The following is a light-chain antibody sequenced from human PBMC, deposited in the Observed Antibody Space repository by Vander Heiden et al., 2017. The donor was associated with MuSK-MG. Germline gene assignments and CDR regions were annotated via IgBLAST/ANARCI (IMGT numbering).Light chain of an antibody. Sequence: EVVVTQSPGTLSVSPGERVTLSCRASQSISRSLAWYQQKPGQPPRLLIYDASTRATGIPARFSGSGYGTEFTLTISSRQSEDFAVYYCQQYNYWPPYSFGQGTKLEIK. V-gene: IGKV3-15*01. CDR2: DAS. CDR3: QQYNYWPPYS. J-gene: IGKJ2*03. CDR1: QSISRS.